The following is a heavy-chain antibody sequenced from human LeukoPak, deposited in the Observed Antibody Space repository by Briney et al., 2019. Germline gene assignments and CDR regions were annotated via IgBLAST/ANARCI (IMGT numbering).Heavy chain of an antibody. CDR3: TRTAQYTCFDP. CDR2: ITGRGGTT. D-gene: IGHD1-7*01. V-gene: IGHV3-23*01. Sequence: GGSLRLSCAASGFTFSSYSMSWVRQAPGKGLEWGSAITGRGGTTIYADSVKGRFTISRDDPKNTLYLQMDSLRAEDTAIYYVTRTAQYTCFDPWGQGTLVTVSS. CDR1: GFTFSSYS. J-gene: IGHJ5*02.